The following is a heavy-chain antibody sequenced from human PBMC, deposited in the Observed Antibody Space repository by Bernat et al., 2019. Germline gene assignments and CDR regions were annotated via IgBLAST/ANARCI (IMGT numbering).Heavy chain of an antibody. CDR2: ISAYNGNT. V-gene: IGHV1-18*01. D-gene: IGHD4-17*01. J-gene: IGHJ5*02. CDR1: GYTFTSYG. CDR3: ARDPYGDYVESASWFDP. Sequence: QVQLVQSGAEVKKPGASVKVSCKASGYTFTSYGISWVRQAPGRGLEWMGWISAYNGNTNYAQKLQGRVTMTTDTSTSTAYMELRSLRSDDTAVYYCARDPYGDYVESASWFDPWGQGTLVTVSS.